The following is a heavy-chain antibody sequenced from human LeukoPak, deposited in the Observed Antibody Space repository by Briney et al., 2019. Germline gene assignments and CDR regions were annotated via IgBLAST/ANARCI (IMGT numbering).Heavy chain of an antibody. CDR1: GGTFSSYA. J-gene: IGHJ4*02. Sequence: SVKVSCKASGGTFSSYAISWVRQAPGQGLEWMGGIIPIFGTANYTQKFQGRVTITADESTSTAYMELSSLRSEDTAVYYCARSADDDYVWGSYHIIRGFFDYWGQGTLVTVSS. CDR3: ARSADDDYVWGSYHIIRGFFDY. CDR2: IIPIFGTA. D-gene: IGHD3-16*02. V-gene: IGHV1-69*13.